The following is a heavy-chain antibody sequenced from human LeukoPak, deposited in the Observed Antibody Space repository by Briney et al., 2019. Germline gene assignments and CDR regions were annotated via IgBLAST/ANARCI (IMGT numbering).Heavy chain of an antibody. CDR1: GYTLTELS. CDR3: ARDSTVGATFDY. D-gene: IGHD1-26*01. CDR2: FDPEDGET. Sequence: ASVKVSCKVSGYTLTELSMHWVRQAPGKGLEWMGGFDPEDGETIYAQKFQGRVTMTEDTSTDTAYMELSSLRSEDTAVYYCARDSTVGATFDYWGQGTLVTVSS. V-gene: IGHV1-24*01. J-gene: IGHJ4*02.